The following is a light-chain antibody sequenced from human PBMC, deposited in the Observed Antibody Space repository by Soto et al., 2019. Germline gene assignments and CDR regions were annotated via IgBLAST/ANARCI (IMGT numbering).Light chain of an antibody. V-gene: IGLV1-40*01. CDR1: SSNIGAGYV. J-gene: IGLJ1*01. Sequence: QSVLTQPPSVSGAPGQRITISCTGGSSNIGAGYVVQWYQRPPGTAPKLLIYDNIYRPSGVPDRFSASKSGTSASLAITGLQAEDEADYYCQSYDRSLSGLYVFGTGTKLTVL. CDR2: DNI. CDR3: QSYDRSLSGLYV.